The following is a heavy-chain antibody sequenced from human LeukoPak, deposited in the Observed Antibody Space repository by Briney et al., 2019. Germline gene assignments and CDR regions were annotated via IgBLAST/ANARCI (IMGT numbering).Heavy chain of an antibody. J-gene: IGHJ3*02. Sequence: GGSLRLSCAASGFTFGSYAMSWVRQAPGKGLEWVAGISGSGGSTYYAGSVKGRFTISRDNSKNTLYMQMNSLRAEDTAVYYCARSPYVLYDSSGYRGAFDIWGQGTMVTVSS. CDR1: GFTFGSYA. D-gene: IGHD3-22*01. CDR3: ARSPYVLYDSSGYRGAFDI. V-gene: IGHV3-23*01. CDR2: ISGSGGST.